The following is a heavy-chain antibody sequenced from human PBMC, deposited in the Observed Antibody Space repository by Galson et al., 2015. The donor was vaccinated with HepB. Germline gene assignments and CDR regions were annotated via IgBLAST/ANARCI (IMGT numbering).Heavy chain of an antibody. CDR1: GGSITNSNYY. CDR3: ARDYGEVLFYFDY. J-gene: IGHJ4*02. V-gene: IGHV4-39*01. Sequence: SETLSLTCIVSGGSITNSNYYWGWIRQPPGKGLEWIGRIYDSGSTFYNPSLKSRVTIFVDTSKNQFSLNLTSVTAADTAVYYCARDYGEVLFYFDYWGQGTLVTVSS. CDR2: IYDSGST. D-gene: IGHD4-17*01.